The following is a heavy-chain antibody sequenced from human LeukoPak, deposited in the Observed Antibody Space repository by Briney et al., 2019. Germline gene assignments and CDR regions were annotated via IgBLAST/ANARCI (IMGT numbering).Heavy chain of an antibody. V-gene: IGHV1-2*02. CDR1: GYTFTGYY. CDR2: FNPNSGGT. CDR3: ARIIDSSGYYPTSYFDY. J-gene: IGHJ4*02. Sequence: ASVKVSCTASGYTFTGYYMHWVRQAPGQGLEWMGWFNPNSGGTNYAQKFQGRVTMTRDTSISTAYMELSRLRSDDTAVYYCARIIDSSGYYPTSYFDYWGQGTLVTVSS. D-gene: IGHD3-22*01.